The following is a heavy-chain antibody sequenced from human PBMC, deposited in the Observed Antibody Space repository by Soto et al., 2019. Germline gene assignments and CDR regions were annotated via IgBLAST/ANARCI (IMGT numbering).Heavy chain of an antibody. Sequence: GESLKISCKGSGYSFTSYWIGWVGQMPGKGLEWMGIIYPGDSDTRYSPSFQGQVTISADKSISTAYLQWSSLKASDTAMYYCARFSVATSPQIYYYYYGMDVWGQGTTVTVSS. CDR2: IYPGDSDT. CDR1: GYSFTSYW. D-gene: IGHD5-12*01. J-gene: IGHJ6*02. CDR3: ARFSVATSPQIYYYYYGMDV. V-gene: IGHV5-51*01.